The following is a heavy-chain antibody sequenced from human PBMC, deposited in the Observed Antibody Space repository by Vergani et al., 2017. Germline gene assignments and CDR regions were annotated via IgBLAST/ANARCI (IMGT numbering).Heavy chain of an antibody. D-gene: IGHD2-2*01. J-gene: IGHJ6*03. CDR3: ARAVVVVPAAIHYYYYYMDV. CDR2: IIPTFGTA. CDR1: GGTFSSYA. Sequence: QVQLVQSGAEVKKPGSSVKVSCKASGGTFSSYAISWVRQAPGQGLEWMGGIIPTFGTANYAQKFQGRVTITADESTSTAYMEPSSLRSEDTAVYYCARAVVVVPAAIHYYYYYMDVWGKGTTVTVSS. V-gene: IGHV1-69*01.